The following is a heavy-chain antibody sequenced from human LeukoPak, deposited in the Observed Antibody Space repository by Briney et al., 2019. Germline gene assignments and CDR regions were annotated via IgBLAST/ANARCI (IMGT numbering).Heavy chain of an antibody. V-gene: IGHV1-8*01. Sequence: ASVKVSCKASGYTFTSYDINWVRQATGQGLEWMGWMNPNSGNTGYAQKFQGRVTMTRNTSISTAYIELSSLRSEDTAVYYCARAPPRRVKRYQNWFDRWGQGTLVTVSS. D-gene: IGHD6-13*01. CDR3: ARAPPRRVKRYQNWFDR. CDR2: MNPNSGNT. J-gene: IGHJ5*02. CDR1: GYTFTSYD.